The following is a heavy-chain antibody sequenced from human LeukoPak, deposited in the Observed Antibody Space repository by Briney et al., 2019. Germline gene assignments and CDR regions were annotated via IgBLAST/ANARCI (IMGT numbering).Heavy chain of an antibody. J-gene: IGHJ4*02. CDR2: INHSGST. CDR3: ARLNPPSGYLDY. D-gene: IGHD3-22*01. CDR1: GGSFSGYY. Sequence: SETLSLTCAVYGGSFSGYYWSWIRQPPGKGLEWIGEINHSGSTNYNPSLKSRVTISVDTSKNQFSLKLSSVTVADTAVYYCARLNPPSGYLDYWGQGTLVTVSS. V-gene: IGHV4-34*01.